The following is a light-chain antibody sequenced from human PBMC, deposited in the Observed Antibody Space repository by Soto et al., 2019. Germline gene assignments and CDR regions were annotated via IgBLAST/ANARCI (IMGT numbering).Light chain of an antibody. CDR1: QSVTNS. CDR2: DAS. Sequence: NDWTQAAETKSLDPGGRRTIKNKASQSVTNSLAWCQQKPGQAPRLLVYDASNRATGIPTRFSGSGSGTDFTITISNLEPEDFASYYCQHHISWPLTFGGGTKVDIK. J-gene: IGKJ4*01. V-gene: IGKV3-11*01. CDR3: QHHISWPLT.